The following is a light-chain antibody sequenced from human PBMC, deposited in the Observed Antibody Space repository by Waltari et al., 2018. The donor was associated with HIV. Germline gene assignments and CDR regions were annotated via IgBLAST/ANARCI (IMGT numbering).Light chain of an antibody. J-gene: IGLJ3*02. Sequence: QSVLTQPPSVSGAPGQRVTISCTGSNSHIGSTYDVHWYQLLPGKAPKLLIYANNNRPSGVPDRFSGSKSGASASLAITGLQAEDEADYSCQSYDSRLSAWVFGGGTKVTVL. CDR1: NSHIGSTYD. CDR2: ANN. CDR3: QSYDSRLSAWV. V-gene: IGLV1-40*01.